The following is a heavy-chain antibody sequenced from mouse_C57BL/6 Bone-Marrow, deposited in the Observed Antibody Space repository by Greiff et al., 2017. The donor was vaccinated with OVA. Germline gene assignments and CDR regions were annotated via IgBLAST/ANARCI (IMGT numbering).Heavy chain of an antibody. Sequence: SGAELVRPGASVTLSCKASGYTFTDYEMHWVKQTPVHGLEWIGAIDPETGGTAYNQKFKGKAILTADKSSSTAYMELRSLTSEDSAVYYCTRWPTTVVATPFAYWGQGTLVTVSA. V-gene: IGHV1-15*01. J-gene: IGHJ3*01. CDR1: GYTFTDYE. CDR3: TRWPTTVVATPFAY. D-gene: IGHD1-1*01. CDR2: IDPETGGT.